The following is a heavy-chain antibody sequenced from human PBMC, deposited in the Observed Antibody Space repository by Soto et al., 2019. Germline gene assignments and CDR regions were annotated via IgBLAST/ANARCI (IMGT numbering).Heavy chain of an antibody. J-gene: IGHJ4*02. CDR1: SGSISSTIYS. D-gene: IGHD2-21*02. Sequence: PSETLSLTCTVSSGSISSTIYSWDWIRQPPGKGLEWIGSIFYSGSTYYNPSLKSRVTISRDKSKYTLYLQMNSLRAEDTAVYYCAKDAHPRDGDCSVADYWGQGTLVTVSS. CDR3: AKDAHPRDGDCSVADY. CDR2: IFYSGST. V-gene: IGHV4-39*02.